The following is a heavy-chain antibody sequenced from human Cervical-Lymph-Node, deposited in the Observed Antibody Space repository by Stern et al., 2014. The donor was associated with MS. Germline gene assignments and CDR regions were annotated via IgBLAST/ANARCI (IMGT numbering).Heavy chain of an antibody. CDR3: AQVQKDLFDYDSGGYPPLGY. CDR2: ISGGGVST. V-gene: IGHV3-23*04. Sequence: EVQLVESGGGLVKPGGSLRLSCAASGFTFRDYAMTWVRQAPGKGLEWVSGISGGGVSTHYADSVKGRFTISRDNSKNTLYLQMNSLRVEDTAVYYCAQVQKDLFDYDSGGYPPLGYWGQGTLVTVSS. J-gene: IGHJ4*02. D-gene: IGHD3-22*01. CDR1: GFTFRDYA.